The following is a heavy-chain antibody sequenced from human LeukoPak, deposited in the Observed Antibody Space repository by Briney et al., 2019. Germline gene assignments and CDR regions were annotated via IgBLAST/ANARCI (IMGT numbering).Heavy chain of an antibody. CDR1: GGSISSTSYY. J-gene: IGHJ4*02. CDR2: IYYSGST. Sequence: SETLSLTCTVSGGSISSTSYYWGWIRQPPGKGLEWIGGIYYSGSTNYNPSLKSRVTISVDTSKNQFSLKLSSVTAADTAVYYCARDRSGRYYFDYWGQGTLVTVSS. D-gene: IGHD1-14*01. CDR3: ARDRSGRYYFDY. V-gene: IGHV4-39*07.